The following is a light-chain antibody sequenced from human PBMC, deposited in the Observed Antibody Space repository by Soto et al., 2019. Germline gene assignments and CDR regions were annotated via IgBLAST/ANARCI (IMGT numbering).Light chain of an antibody. CDR1: QSVSGSY. J-gene: IGKJ1*01. V-gene: IGKV3-20*01. CDR3: QQYGGSPGT. Sequence: EIVLTQSPGTLSLSPGERATLSCRASQSVSGSYLAWYQQKPGQAPRLLIYGASSRATGIPDRFSGSGSGTDFTLTITRLEPEDFAMYYCQQYGGSPGTFGQGTRWIS. CDR2: GAS.